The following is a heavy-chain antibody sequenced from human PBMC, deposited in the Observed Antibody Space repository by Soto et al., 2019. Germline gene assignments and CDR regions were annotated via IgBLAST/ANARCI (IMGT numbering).Heavy chain of an antibody. D-gene: IGHD2-15*01. CDR3: ASSYPCSGGSCYPPFFSSQHY. J-gene: IGHJ4*02. CDR2: IIPIFGTA. Sequence: GASVKVSCKASGGTFSSYAISWVRQAPGQGLEWMGGIIPIFGTANYAQKFQGRVTITADESTSTAYMELSSLRSEDTAVYYCASSYPCSGGSCYPPFFSSQHYWGQGTLVTVSS. CDR1: GGTFSSYA. V-gene: IGHV1-69*13.